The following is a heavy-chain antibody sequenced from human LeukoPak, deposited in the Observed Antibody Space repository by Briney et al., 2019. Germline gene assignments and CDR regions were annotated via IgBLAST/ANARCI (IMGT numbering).Heavy chain of an antibody. D-gene: IGHD1-26*01. CDR2: ISAYNGNT. Sequence: ASVKVSCKASGYTFTSYGISWVRQAPGQGLDWMGWISAYNGNTNYAQKLQGRVTMTTDTSTSTAYMELRSLRSDDTAVYYCARDPWELLRAPFDYWGQGTLVTVSS. CDR3: ARDPWELLRAPFDY. V-gene: IGHV1-18*01. CDR1: GYTFTSYG. J-gene: IGHJ4*02.